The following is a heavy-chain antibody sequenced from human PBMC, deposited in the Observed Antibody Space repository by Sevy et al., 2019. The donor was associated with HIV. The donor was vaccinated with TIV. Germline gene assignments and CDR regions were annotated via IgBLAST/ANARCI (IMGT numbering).Heavy chain of an antibody. CDR1: GFTFGDYA. D-gene: IGHD6-19*01. Sequence: GGSLRLSCKASGFTFGDYAMSWFRQAPGKGLEWVGFIRNKAYDGTTEYAAAVKGRFTISRDDSKSIAYLQMNSLKPEDTAVYYCTRDPTEGIAVAGNWYDPWGQGTLVTVSS. V-gene: IGHV3-49*03. CDR2: IRNKAYDGTT. CDR3: TRDPTEGIAVAGNWYDP. J-gene: IGHJ5*02.